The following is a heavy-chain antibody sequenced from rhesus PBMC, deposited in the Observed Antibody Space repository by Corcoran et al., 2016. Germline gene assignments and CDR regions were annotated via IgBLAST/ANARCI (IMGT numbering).Heavy chain of an antibody. V-gene: IGHV4-80*01. Sequence: QVQLQESGPGLVKPSETLSLTCAVSGASISNYWWNWIRQPPGKGLEWIAEINRNSGSTNYNPSLKSRVTISKDASKSQFSLKLSSVTAADTAVYYCAKSIAAGLRRFDVWGPGVLVTVSS. CDR2: INRNSGST. D-gene: IGHD6-13*01. CDR3: AKSIAAGLRRFDV. CDR1: GASISNYW. J-gene: IGHJ5-1*01.